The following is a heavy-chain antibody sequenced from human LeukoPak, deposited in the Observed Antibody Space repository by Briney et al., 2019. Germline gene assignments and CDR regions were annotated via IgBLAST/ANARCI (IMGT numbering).Heavy chain of an antibody. V-gene: IGHV3-23*01. CDR3: AKSHGSGSPIDY. CDR2: ISGTGSST. D-gene: IGHD3-10*01. CDR1: GFTFSSYA. Sequence: GGSLRLSCAASGFTFSSYAMTWVRQAPGKGLEWVSAISGTGSSTFYADSVKGRFTISRDNSKNTLYLQMNSLRAEDTAVYYCAKSHGSGSPIDYWGQGTLVTVSS. J-gene: IGHJ4*02.